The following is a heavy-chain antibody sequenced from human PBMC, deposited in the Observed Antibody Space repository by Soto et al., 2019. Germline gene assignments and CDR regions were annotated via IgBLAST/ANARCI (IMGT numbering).Heavy chain of an antibody. Sequence: ASVKVSCKASGHTLINYYMHWVRQAPGQGLDWLGKIDPSGNGTSYAERFQGRIPLTSDTSMNTVYVELSSLRSEDTAIYYCAINYYDRSASIYLGQGPWDTVSS. CDR3: AINYYDRSASIY. D-gene: IGHD3-22*01. CDR2: IDPSGNGT. J-gene: IGHJ4*02. V-gene: IGHV1-46*01. CDR1: GHTLINYY.